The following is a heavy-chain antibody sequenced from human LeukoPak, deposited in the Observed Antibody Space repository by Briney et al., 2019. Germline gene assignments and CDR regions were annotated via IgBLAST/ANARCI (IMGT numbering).Heavy chain of an antibody. CDR2: ISYDGSNK. CDR1: GFTYSSYA. J-gene: IGHJ4*02. V-gene: IGHV3-30-3*01. D-gene: IGHD6-19*01. CDR3: ARAVAGTSFTN. Sequence: PGRSLRLSCAASGFTYSSYAMHWVRQVPGKGLEWVAVISYDGSNKYYADSVKGRFTISRDNSKNTLYLQMNSLRAEDTAVYYCARAVAGTSFTNWGQGTLVTVSS.